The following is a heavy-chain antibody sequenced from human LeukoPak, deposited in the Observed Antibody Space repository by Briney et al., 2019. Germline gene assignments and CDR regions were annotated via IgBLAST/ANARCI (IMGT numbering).Heavy chain of an antibody. CDR1: GYRFNAYW. J-gene: IGHJ3*01. CDR3: ARPNITSYYDSRGYDAFGV. Sequence: GESLKISCQGSGYRFNAYWLAWVRQMPGKGLEWMGIIYPDDADTRYSPSFQGQVTIPANKSVRTAYLQWSSLKASDTAMYYCARPNITSYYDSRGYDAFGVWGQGTMVTVSS. CDR2: IYPDDADT. V-gene: IGHV5-51*01. D-gene: IGHD3-22*01.